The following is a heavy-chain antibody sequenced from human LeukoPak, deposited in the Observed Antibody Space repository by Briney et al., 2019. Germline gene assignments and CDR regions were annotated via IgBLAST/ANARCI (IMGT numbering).Heavy chain of an antibody. CDR3: ARDPVGDAFDI. Sequence: GGSLRLSCAASGFTVSSNYMSWVRQAPGKGLEWVSVIYSGGSTYYADSVKGRFTISRDNSKNTLYLQMNSLRAEDTAVYCCARDPVGDAFDIWGQGTMVTVSS. CDR2: IYSGGST. J-gene: IGHJ3*02. CDR1: GFTVSSNY. V-gene: IGHV3-66*02.